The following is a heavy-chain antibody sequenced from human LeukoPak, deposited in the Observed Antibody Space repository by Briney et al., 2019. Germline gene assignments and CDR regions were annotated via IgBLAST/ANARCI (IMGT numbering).Heavy chain of an antibody. CDR2: INSDGSII. CDR3: SRSYYYSSGSYACDY. J-gene: IGHJ4*02. CDR1: GFTFSSYS. D-gene: IGHD3-10*01. Sequence: GGSLRLSCAASGFTFSSYSMNWVRQAPGKGLVWVSRINSDGSIISYADSVKGRFTISRDNAKNTLYLQMNSVRAEDTAIYYCSRSYYYSSGSYACDYWGQGTLVTVSS. V-gene: IGHV3-74*01.